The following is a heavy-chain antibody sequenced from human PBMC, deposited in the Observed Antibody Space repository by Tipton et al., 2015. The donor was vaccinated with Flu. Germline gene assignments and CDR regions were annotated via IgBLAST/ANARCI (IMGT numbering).Heavy chain of an antibody. Sequence: TLSLTCTVSGGSISSYYWSWIRQPAGKGLEWIGRIYTSGSTNYNPSLKSRVTMSVDTSKNQFSLKLSSVTAADTAVYYCARVRRRESYGDYFDYWGQGTLVTVSP. V-gene: IGHV4-4*07. CDR1: GGSISSYY. CDR3: ARVRRRESYGDYFDY. J-gene: IGHJ4*02. D-gene: IGHD4-17*01. CDR2: IYTSGST.